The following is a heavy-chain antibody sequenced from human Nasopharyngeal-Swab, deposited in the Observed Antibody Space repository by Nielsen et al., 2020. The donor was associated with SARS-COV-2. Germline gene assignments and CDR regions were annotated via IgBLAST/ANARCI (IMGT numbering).Heavy chain of an antibody. V-gene: IGHV3-74*01. J-gene: IGHJ4*02. CDR3: ARGGLYSNYLFDY. CDR2: INGDGSST. CDR1: GFTFSSYW. D-gene: IGHD4-11*01. Sequence: GESLKISCAASGFTFSSYWMHWVRQAPGKELVWVSRINGDGSSTTYADSVRGRFTISSDNAKNMLYLQLNSLRAEDTAVYYCARGGLYSNYLFDYWGQGTLVTVSS.